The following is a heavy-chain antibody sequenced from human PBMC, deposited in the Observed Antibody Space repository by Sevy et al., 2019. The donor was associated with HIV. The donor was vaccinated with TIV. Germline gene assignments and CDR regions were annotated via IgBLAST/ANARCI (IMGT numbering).Heavy chain of an antibody. J-gene: IGHJ6*02. CDR1: GFAFSNYG. Sequence: GESLKISCAASGFAFSNYGIHWVRQAPGKGLEWVAVIRYDGSNKYYEDSVKGRFTISRDNSKNTLYLQINSLRAEDTAVYYCARGPLRYCSSSSCYEGDNYYYGMDVWGQGTTVTVSS. CDR3: ARGPLRYCSSSSCYEGDNYYYGMDV. D-gene: IGHD2-2*01. V-gene: IGHV3-33*01. CDR2: IRYDGSNK.